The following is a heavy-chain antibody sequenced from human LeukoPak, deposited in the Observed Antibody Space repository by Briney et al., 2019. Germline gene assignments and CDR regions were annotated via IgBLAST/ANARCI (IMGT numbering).Heavy chain of an antibody. Sequence: GGSLRLSCAASGFTFSSYSMNWVRQAPGKGLEWVSYISSSSSTIYYADSVKGRFTISRDNAKNSLYLQMNSLRAEDTAVYYCARDVMVRGVPGLGDAFDIWGQGTMVTVSS. CDR3: ARDVMVRGVPGLGDAFDI. J-gene: IGHJ3*02. CDR2: ISSSSSTI. CDR1: GFTFSSYS. D-gene: IGHD3-10*01. V-gene: IGHV3-48*04.